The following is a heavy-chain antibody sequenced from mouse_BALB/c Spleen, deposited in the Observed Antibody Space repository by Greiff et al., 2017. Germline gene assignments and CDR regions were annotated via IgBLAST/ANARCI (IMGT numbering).Heavy chain of an antibody. D-gene: IGHD2-14*01. J-gene: IGHJ1*01. CDR2: IYPGSGST. CDR3: ARGVRSYWYFDV. CDR1: GYTFTDYV. V-gene: IGHV1-77*01. Sequence: VQLVESGPELVKPGASVKMSCKASGYTFTDYVISWVKQRTGQGLEWIGEIYPGSGSTYYNEKFKGKATLTADKSSNTAYMQLSSLTSEDSAVYFCARGVRSYWYFDVWGAGTTVTVSS.